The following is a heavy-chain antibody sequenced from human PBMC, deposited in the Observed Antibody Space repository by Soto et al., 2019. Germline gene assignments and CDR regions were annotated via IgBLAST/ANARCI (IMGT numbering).Heavy chain of an antibody. J-gene: IGHJ6*03. CDR2: IKSKTDGGTT. V-gene: IGHV3-15*01. Sequence: GGSLRLSCAASGFTFSNAWMSWVRQAPGKGLEWVGRIKSKTDGGTTDYAAPVKGRFTISRDDSKNTLYLQMNSLKTEDTAVYYCTTGLGYCTNGVCRGILRYYYYMDVWGKGTTVTVSS. D-gene: IGHD2-8*01. CDR3: TTGLGYCTNGVCRGILRYYYYMDV. CDR1: GFTFSNAW.